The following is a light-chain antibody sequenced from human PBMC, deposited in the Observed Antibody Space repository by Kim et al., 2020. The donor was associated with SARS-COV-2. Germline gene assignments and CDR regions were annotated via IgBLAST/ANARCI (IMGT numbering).Light chain of an antibody. CDR1: QSLLYYSNNKNY. CDR3: HQYYSPPYT. Sequence: DIVMTQSPDSLAVSLGERATFNCKSSQSLLYYSNNKNYLAWYQQKPGQPPKLLISWASSRESGVPDRFSGSGSETDFTLTISSLQAEDVAVYYCHQYYSPPYTFGQGTKLEIK. J-gene: IGKJ2*01. V-gene: IGKV4-1*01. CDR2: WAS.